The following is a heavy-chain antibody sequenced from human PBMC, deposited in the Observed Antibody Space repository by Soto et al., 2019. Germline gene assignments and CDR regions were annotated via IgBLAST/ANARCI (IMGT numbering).Heavy chain of an antibody. J-gene: IGHJ6*03. CDR1: GYTFTIYG. Sequence: ASVKVSCKASGYTFTIYGISLVRQAPGQGLEWMGWISAYNGNTNYAQKLQGRVTMTTDTSTSTAYMELRSLRSDDTAVYYRARCSGYDYRYYYYYMDVWGKGTTVTVSS. V-gene: IGHV1-18*01. CDR3: ARCSGYDYRYYYYYMDV. CDR2: ISAYNGNT. D-gene: IGHD5-12*01.